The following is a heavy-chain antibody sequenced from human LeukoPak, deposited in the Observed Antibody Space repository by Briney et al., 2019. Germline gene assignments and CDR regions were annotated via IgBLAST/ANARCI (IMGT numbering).Heavy chain of an antibody. D-gene: IGHD2-2*01. CDR1: GFTFSTYA. CDR3: AKDQGQAIVPRCFDY. CDR2: IYYSGGDT. V-gene: IGHV3-23*01. Sequence: GGSLRLSCVASGFTFSTYAMSWVSQAPGKGLEWVSTIYYSGGDTYSADTVKGRFTISRDNSRNTLYLQMNSLRAEDTAVYYCAKDQGQAIVPRCFDYWGQGTLVTVSS. J-gene: IGHJ4*02.